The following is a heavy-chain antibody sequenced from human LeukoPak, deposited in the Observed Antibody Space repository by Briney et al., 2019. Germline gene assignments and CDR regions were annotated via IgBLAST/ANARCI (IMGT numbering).Heavy chain of an antibody. D-gene: IGHD3-10*01. CDR1: GYTFTDYY. Sequence: ASVKVSCKASGYTFTDYYIHWVRQAPGQGLEWMGWINPNSGGTNYAQKFQGRVTMTRDTSISTAYMELSRLRSDDTAVYYCARSFFHANWFDPWGQGTLVTVSS. CDR2: INPNSGGT. V-gene: IGHV1-2*02. J-gene: IGHJ5*02. CDR3: ARSFFHANWFDP.